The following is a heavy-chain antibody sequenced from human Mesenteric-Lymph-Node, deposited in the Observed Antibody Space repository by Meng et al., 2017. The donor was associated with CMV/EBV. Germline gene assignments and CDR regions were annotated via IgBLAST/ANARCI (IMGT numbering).Heavy chain of an antibody. CDR2: ISYDGSNQ. J-gene: IGHJ4*02. V-gene: IGHV3-30*09. Sequence: GESLKISCAASGFTFSSYPMHWVRQAPGKGLEWVSVISYDGSNQFYADSVKGRFAISRDDSKNTLYLQMNSLRAEDTAVYYCARDKFHLGITIFGVVDCWGQGTLVTVSS. CDR3: ARDKFHLGITIFGVVDC. CDR1: GFTFSSYP. D-gene: IGHD3-3*01.